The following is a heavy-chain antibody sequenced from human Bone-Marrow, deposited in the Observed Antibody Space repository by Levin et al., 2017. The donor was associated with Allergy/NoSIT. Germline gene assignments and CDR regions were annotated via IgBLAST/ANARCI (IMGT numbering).Heavy chain of an antibody. CDR3: ARALVPTHFDN. V-gene: IGHV1-18*01. CDR2: INSYNDNT. CDR1: GYTVTAYA. Sequence: ASVKVSCKASGYTVTAYAMHWVRQAPGQGLEWMGWINSYNDNTNYGRYFKGRVTMTTDTSTNTAYMELGGLRSDDTAIYYCARALVPTHFDNWGQGTLVTVSS. J-gene: IGHJ4*02.